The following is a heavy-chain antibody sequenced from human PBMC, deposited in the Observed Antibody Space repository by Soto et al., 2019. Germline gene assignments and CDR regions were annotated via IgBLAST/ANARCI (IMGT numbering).Heavy chain of an antibody. D-gene: IGHD6-6*01. CDR2: IRSKAYGGTT. Sequence: GGSLRLSYTASGFTFGDYAMSWFRQAPGKGLEWVGFIRSKAYGGTTEYAASVKGRFTISRDDSKSIAYLQMNSLKTEDTAVYYCTTVAARHHYYYYMDVWGKGTTVTVSS. CDR1: GFTFGDYA. CDR3: TTVAARHHYYYYMDV. J-gene: IGHJ6*03. V-gene: IGHV3-49*03.